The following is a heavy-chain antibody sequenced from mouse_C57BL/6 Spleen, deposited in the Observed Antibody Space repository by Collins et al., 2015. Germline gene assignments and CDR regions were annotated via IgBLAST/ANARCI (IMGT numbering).Heavy chain of an antibody. V-gene: IGHV1-39*01. J-gene: IGHJ2*01. CDR3: ARGIYYDFHFDY. D-gene: IGHD2-4*01. Sequence: TDYNMNWVKQSNGKSLEWIGLIIPNYGTTSYNQKFKGKATLTVDQSTSTAYMQLNSLTSEDSAVYYCARGIYYDFHFDYWGQGTTLTVSS. CDR1: TDYN. CDR2: IIPNYGTT.